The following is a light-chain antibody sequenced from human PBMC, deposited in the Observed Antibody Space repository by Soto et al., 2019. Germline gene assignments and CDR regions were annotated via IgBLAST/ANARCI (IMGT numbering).Light chain of an antibody. CDR3: TSYTDTKTGV. V-gene: IGLV2-14*01. CDR1: SSDVGGYNY. CDR2: EVT. Sequence: QSVLTQPASVSGSPGQSITISCTGTSSDVGGYNYVSWYQHHPDKAPKLIIYEVTNRPSGVSNRFSGPKSGNVASLTISGLQAEDEADYYCTSYTDTKTGVFGGGTKLTVL. J-gene: IGLJ3*02.